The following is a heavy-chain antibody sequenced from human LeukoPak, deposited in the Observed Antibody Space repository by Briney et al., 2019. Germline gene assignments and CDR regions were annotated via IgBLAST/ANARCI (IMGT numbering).Heavy chain of an antibody. J-gene: IGHJ4*02. CDR1: GFTFSSYD. Sequence: GGSLRLSCAVSGFTFSSYDMSWVRQAPGKGLEWVSTISGSGDNTYSADSVRGRFTISRDNSKNTLYLQMNSLRAEDTAIYYCAKVSWANYFDYWGQGTLVTVSS. CDR3: AKVSWANYFDY. V-gene: IGHV3-23*01. CDR2: ISGSGDNT. D-gene: IGHD6-13*01.